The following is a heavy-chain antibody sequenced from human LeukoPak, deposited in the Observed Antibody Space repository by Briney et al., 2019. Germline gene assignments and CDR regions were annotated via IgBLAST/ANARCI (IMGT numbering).Heavy chain of an antibody. V-gene: IGHV3-30*19. D-gene: IGHD3-9*01. Sequence: LAGGSLRLSCAASGFIFSSYGMHWVRQAPGKGLEWVAVISYDGSNKYYADSVKGRFTISRDNSKNTLYLQMNSLRTEDTAVYYCARGPLTGKWPDMGFDYWGQGTLVTVSS. J-gene: IGHJ4*02. CDR2: ISYDGSNK. CDR1: GFIFSSYG. CDR3: ARGPLTGKWPDMGFDY.